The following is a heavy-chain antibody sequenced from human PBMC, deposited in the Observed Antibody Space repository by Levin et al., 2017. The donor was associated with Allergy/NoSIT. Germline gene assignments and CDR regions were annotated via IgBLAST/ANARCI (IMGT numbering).Heavy chain of an antibody. D-gene: IGHD6-13*01. CDR1: GFTFTSSA. CDR3: AAAGGAAAEAFDI. Sequence: ASVKVSCKASGFTFTSSAMQWVRQARGQRLEWIGWIVVGSGNTNYAQKFQERVTITRDMSTSTAYMELSSLRSEDTAVYYCAAAGGAAAEAFDIWGQGTMVTVSS. CDR2: IVVGSGNT. V-gene: IGHV1-58*02. J-gene: IGHJ3*02.